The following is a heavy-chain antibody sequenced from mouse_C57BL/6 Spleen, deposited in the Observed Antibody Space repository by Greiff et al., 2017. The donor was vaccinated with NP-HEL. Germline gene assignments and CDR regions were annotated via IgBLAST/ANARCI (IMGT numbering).Heavy chain of an antibody. J-gene: IGHJ3*01. V-gene: IGHV1-66*01. D-gene: IGHD2-1*01. Sequence: QVQLQQSGPELVKPGASVKISCKASGYSFTSYYIHWVKQRPGQGLEWIGWIYPGSGNTKYNEKFKGKATLTADTSSSTAYMQLSSLTSEDSAVYYCARMGGNYAWFAYWGQGTLVTVSA. CDR3: ARMGGNYAWFAY. CDR2: IYPGSGNT. CDR1: GYSFTSYY.